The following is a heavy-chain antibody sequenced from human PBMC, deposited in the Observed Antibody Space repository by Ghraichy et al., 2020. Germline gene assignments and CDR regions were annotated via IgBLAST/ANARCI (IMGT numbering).Heavy chain of an antibody. CDR3: ARTDEGAPYYFDY. V-gene: IGHV3-30*02. J-gene: IGHJ4*02. CDR2: IRFDESNI. CDR1: GFTFSSYD. Sequence: GESLNISCAASGFTFSSYDIHWVRQAPGKGLEWVAFIRFDESNIYYADSVEGRFTISRDNSKNTLYLQMNSLRAEDTAVYYCARTDEGAPYYFDYWGQGTLVTDSS. D-gene: IGHD1-26*01.